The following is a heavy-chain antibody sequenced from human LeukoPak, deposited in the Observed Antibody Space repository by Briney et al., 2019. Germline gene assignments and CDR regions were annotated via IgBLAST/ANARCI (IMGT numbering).Heavy chain of an antibody. CDR1: GGSISSGDYY. V-gene: IGHV4-61*02. D-gene: IGHD3-10*01. CDR3: ARGGGGVLLWFGEDAFDI. J-gene: IGHJ3*02. CDR2: IYTSGST. Sequence: SETLSLTCTVSGGSISSGDYYWSWIRQPAGKGLEWIGRIYTSGSTNYNPSLKSRVTISVDTSKNQFSLKLSSVTAADTAVYYCARGGGGVLLWFGEDAFDIWGQGTMVTVSS.